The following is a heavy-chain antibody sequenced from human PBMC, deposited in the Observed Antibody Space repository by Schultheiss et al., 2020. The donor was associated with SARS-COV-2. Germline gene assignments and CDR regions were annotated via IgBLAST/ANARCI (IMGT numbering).Heavy chain of an antibody. CDR2: ISAYNGNT. D-gene: IGHD1-26*01. V-gene: IGHV1-18*01. CDR1: GYTFSDYG. CDR3: ARVGWEPDYYYYGMDV. Sequence: ASVKVSCKASGYTFSDYGISWVRQAPGQGLEWMGWISAYNGNTNYAQKLQGRVTMTTDTSTSTAYMELRSLRSDDTAVYYCARVGWEPDYYYYGMDVWGQGTTVTVSS. J-gene: IGHJ6*02.